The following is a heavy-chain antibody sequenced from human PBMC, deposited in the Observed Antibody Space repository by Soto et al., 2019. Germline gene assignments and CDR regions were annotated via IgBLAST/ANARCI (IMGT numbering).Heavy chain of an antibody. CDR1: GFTFSSHW. CDR3: TKANRYCSGANCFTFDY. Sequence: GGSLRLSCAASGFTFSSHWMHWVRQVPGKGLLWVSRFKSDGGGTSYADSVKGRFTISRDNSKNTLYLQMNSLRAEDTAVYYCTKANRYCSGANCFTFDYPGLATRVTVAS. D-gene: IGHD2-15*01. V-gene: IGHV3-74*01. J-gene: IGHJ4*02. CDR2: FKSDGGGT.